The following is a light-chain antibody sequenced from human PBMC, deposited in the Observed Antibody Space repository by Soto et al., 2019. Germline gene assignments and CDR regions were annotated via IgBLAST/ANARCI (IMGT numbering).Light chain of an antibody. V-gene: IGLV2-14*01. CDR3: TSYTTSSTHWV. Sequence: QSVLTQPASVSGSPGQSITISCTGTSSDVGGYNYVSWYQQHPDKAPKLMIYEVSNRPSGVSNRFSGSESGNTASLTISGLQAEDEADYYCTSYTTSSTHWVFGGGTKLTVL. CDR2: EVS. CDR1: SSDVGGYNY. J-gene: IGLJ3*02.